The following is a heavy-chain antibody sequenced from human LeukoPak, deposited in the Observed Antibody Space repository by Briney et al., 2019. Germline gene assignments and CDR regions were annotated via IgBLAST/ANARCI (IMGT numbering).Heavy chain of an antibody. CDR1: GFTVSGNY. V-gene: IGHV3-66*01. J-gene: IGHJ6*02. CDR2: IYSGGST. CDR3: ARDGVAGPSYYYGMDV. D-gene: IGHD6-19*01. Sequence: PGGSLRLSCAASGFTVSGNYMSWVRQAPGKGLEWVSIIYSGGSTFYADSVKGRFTISRDNSKNTLYLQMNSLRAEDTAVYYCARDGVAGPSYYYGMDVWGQGTTVTVSS.